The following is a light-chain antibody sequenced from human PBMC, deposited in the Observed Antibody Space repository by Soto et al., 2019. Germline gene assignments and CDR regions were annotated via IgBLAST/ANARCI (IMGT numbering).Light chain of an antibody. J-gene: IGKJ2*01. V-gene: IGKV1-39*01. Sequence: DIQMTQSPSSLSASVGDRVTITCRASQSIAYYVNWFQQKPGKAPKLLIYAASSLQSGVPSRFSGSGSVTDFTLTISSLQPEDFATYHCQQSSNSPMYTFGQGTKLYI. CDR1: QSIAYY. CDR2: AAS. CDR3: QQSSNSPMYT.